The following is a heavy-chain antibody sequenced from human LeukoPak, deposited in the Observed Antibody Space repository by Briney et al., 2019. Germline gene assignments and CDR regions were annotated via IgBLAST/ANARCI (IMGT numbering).Heavy chain of an antibody. J-gene: IGHJ6*03. D-gene: IGHD1-26*01. CDR2: INWNGGST. V-gene: IGHV3-20*04. CDR3: ARVMGGSYYYYMDV. CDR1: GFTFDDYG. Sequence: GGSLRLSCAASGFTFDDYGMSWVRQAPGKGLESVSGINWNGGSTGYADSVKGRFTISRDNAKNSLYLQMNSLRAEDTALYYCARVMGGSYYYYMDVWGKGTTVTVSS.